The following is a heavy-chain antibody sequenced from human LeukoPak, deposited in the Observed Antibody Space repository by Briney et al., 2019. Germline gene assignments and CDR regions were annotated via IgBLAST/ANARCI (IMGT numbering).Heavy chain of an antibody. V-gene: IGHV3-30*04. CDR2: ISYDGSNK. Sequence: GGSLRLSCAASGFTFSSYAMHWVRQAPGKGLEWVAVISYDGSNKYYADSVKGRFTISRDNSKNTLYLQMNSLRAEDTAVYYCARLYSSSWYKSLDIWGQGTMVTVSS. D-gene: IGHD6-13*01. J-gene: IGHJ3*02. CDR1: GFTFSSYA. CDR3: ARLYSSSWYKSLDI.